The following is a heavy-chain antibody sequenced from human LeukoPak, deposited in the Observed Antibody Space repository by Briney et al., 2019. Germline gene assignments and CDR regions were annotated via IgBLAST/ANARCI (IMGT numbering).Heavy chain of an antibody. V-gene: IGHV4-59*08. J-gene: IGHJ4*02. D-gene: IGHD2/OR15-2a*01. CDR1: GGSISGYY. Sequence: SETLSLTCTVSGGSISGYYWSWIRQPPGKGLEWIGYIYNCGSTNYNPSLKSRVTTSVDMSKNQLSLKLSSVTAADTAVYYCARVLSSGAGYYFDYWGQGALVTVSS. CDR3: ARVLSSGAGYYFDY. CDR2: IYNCGST.